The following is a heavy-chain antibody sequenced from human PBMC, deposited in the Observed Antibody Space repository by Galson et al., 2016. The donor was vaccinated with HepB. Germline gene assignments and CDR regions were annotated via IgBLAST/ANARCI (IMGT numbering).Heavy chain of an antibody. Sequence: SLRLSCAASGFTFSXXXIHXXXQAXXXGLXXVAXXXYEXXXKXXXDSXXGRFTISRDNSKNTLXLQMKXLRGEDPXXYYCARVLVDKWNDGRGPHFDIWGXGTXXTVXS. D-gene: IGHD1-1*01. J-gene: IGHJ3*02. CDR2: XXYEXXXK. V-gene: IGHV3-30*07. CDR3: ARVLVDKWNDGRGPHFDI. CDR1: GFTFSXXX.